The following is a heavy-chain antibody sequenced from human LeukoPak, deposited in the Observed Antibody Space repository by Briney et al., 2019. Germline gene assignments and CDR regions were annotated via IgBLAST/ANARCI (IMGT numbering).Heavy chain of an antibody. J-gene: IGHJ4*02. V-gene: IGHV3-15*01. D-gene: IGHD2-15*01. Sequence: PGGSLRLSCATSGFTFSNAWLRWVRQAPGKGLEWVGRIKNKGDGGTTDYPASVKGRFTISRDDSKNTLFLQMNRLNTEDTGVYYCATYSLSWHWGQGTLVTVSS. CDR2: IKNKGDGGTT. CDR1: GFTFSNAW. CDR3: ATYSLSWH.